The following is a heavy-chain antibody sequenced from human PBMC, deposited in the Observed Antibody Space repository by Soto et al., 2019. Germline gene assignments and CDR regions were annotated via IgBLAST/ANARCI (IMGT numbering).Heavy chain of an antibody. CDR3: ANDANSMVRGVIMYNRFDP. D-gene: IGHD3-10*01. CDR2: ISVSGGST. Sequence: EVQLLDSGGGLVQPGGSLRLSCAASGFTLSSCAMSWVRQAPGKGLEWVSTISVSGGSTYYADSVKGRFTISRDNSKNTLFLKMNSLRAEDTAVCYCANDANSMVRGVIMYNRFDPWGQGTLVTVSS. V-gene: IGHV3-23*01. CDR1: GFTLSSCA. J-gene: IGHJ5*01.